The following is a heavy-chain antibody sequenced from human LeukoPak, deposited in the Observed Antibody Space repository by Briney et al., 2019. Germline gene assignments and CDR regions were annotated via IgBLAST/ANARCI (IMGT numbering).Heavy chain of an antibody. CDR2: IKEDGSEK. Sequence: TGGSLRLSCDPSGFIFSFYGMHWVRQAPGRGLEWVANIKEDGSEKNYADSVKGRFTISRDNAKNSLYLQMNSLRGEDTAVYYCARARYSDFWGQGTLVTVSS. CDR1: GFIFSFYG. CDR3: ARARYSDF. J-gene: IGHJ4*02. V-gene: IGHV3-7*01.